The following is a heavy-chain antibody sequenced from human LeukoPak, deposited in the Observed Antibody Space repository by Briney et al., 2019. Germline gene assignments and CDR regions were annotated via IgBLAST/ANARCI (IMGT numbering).Heavy chain of an antibody. CDR3: ARGTITTVTDS. V-gene: IGHV4-59*12. CDR1: GGSINNYY. CDR2: IYLRGNT. J-gene: IGHJ4*02. D-gene: IGHD4-17*01. Sequence: SETLSLTCTVPGGSINNYYWSWIRQPPGKGLEWVGEIYLRGNTNYNPSLESRVTISVDESKTQLSLRLESVTAADTAVYYCARGTITTVTDSWGPGTLVTVSS.